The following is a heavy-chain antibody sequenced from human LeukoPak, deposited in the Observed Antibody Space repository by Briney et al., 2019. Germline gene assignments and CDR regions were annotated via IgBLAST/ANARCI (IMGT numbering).Heavy chain of an antibody. D-gene: IGHD6-6*01. CDR3: ARRPRPQLDFDY. CDR2: IDPSDSYT. Sequence: GESLRISCKGSGYSFTSYWISSVRQMPGKGLEWMGRIDPSDSYTNYSPSFQGHVTISADKSISTAYLQWSSLTASDTAMYYCARRPRPQLDFDYWGQGTLVTVSS. CDR1: GYSFTSYW. J-gene: IGHJ4*02. V-gene: IGHV5-10-1*01.